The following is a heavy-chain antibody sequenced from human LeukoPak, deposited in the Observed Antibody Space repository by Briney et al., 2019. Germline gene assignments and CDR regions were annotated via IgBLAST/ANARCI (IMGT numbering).Heavy chain of an antibody. D-gene: IGHD6-19*01. CDR3: ARGSLYSSGWMRWFDP. J-gene: IGHJ5*02. CDR2: INPSGGST. CDR1: GYTFTSYY. Sequence: ASVKVSCKASGYTFTSYYMHWVRQAPGQGLKWMGIINPSGGSTSYAQKFQGRVTMTRDTSTSTVYMELSSLRSEDTAVYYCARGSLYSSGWMRWFDPWGQGTLVTVSS. V-gene: IGHV1-46*01.